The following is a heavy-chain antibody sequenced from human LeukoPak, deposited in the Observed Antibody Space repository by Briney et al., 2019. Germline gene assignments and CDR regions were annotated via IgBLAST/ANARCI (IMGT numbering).Heavy chain of an antibody. CDR3: GRGPDFGLKVYAIRSLYY. CDR1: GDTFSDAY. D-gene: IGHD2-8*01. CDR2: INPNSGGT. Sequence: ASVKVSSKASGDTFSDAYMHWMRQAPGQGLEWMGWINPNSGGTNYAQKFQGRVTMTRDTSISTAYIELSRLRSDDKPVYYCGRGPDFGLKVYAIRSLYYWGQGTLVTVSS. V-gene: IGHV1-2*02. J-gene: IGHJ4*02.